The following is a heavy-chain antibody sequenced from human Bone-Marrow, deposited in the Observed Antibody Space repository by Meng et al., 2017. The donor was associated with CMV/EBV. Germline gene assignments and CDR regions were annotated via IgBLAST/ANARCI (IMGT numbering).Heavy chain of an antibody. Sequence: SETLSLTCTVSGGSISSYYWSWIRQPPGKGLEWIGYIYYSGSTNYNPSLKSRVTISVDTSKNQFSLKLSSVTAADTAVYYCARDGAGDIVVVPAAKGYYYYYGMDVWGQGTTVTVSS. CDR2: IYYSGST. D-gene: IGHD2-2*01. CDR3: ARDGAGDIVVVPAAKGYYYYYGMDV. J-gene: IGHJ6*02. CDR1: GGSISSYY. V-gene: IGHV4-59*01.